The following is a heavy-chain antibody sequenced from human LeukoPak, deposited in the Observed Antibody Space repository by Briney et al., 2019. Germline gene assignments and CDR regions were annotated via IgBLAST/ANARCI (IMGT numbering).Heavy chain of an antibody. J-gene: IGHJ4*02. CDR1: GFTFSSYS. D-gene: IGHD1-26*01. Sequence: TGGSLTLSCAASGFTFSSYSMNWVRQAPGKGLEWVSSISSSTTYISYADSVKGRFTISRDNAKNSLYLQMNSLRAEDTAVYYCARGAAGYVGASSFDYWGQGTLVTVSS. CDR3: ARGAAGYVGASSFDY. CDR2: ISSSTTYI. V-gene: IGHV3-21*01.